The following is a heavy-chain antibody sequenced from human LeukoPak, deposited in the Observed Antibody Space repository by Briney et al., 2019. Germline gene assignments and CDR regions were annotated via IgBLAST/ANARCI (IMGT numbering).Heavy chain of an antibody. CDR1: GFTFSSYT. J-gene: IGHJ6*02. V-gene: IGHV3-21*01. CDR2: ISSSTSYI. CDR3: ARDPTPRYCSGGSCYTHYGMDV. Sequence: GGSLRLSRAASGFTFSSYTMNWGRQAPGKGLEWVSSISSSTSYIYYADSVKGRLTISRDNAKNSLYLQMNSLRAEDTAIYYCARDPTPRYCSGGSCYTHYGMDVWGQGTTVTVS. D-gene: IGHD2-15*01.